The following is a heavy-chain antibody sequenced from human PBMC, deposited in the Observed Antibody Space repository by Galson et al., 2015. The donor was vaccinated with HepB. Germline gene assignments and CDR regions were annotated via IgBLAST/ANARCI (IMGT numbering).Heavy chain of an antibody. V-gene: IGHV3-33*01. CDR3: ARDWNYGHYGKDV. J-gene: IGHJ6*02. CDR1: GFTFSRYG. Sequence: SLRLSCAASGFTFSRYGIHWVRQAPGKGLEWVAVIYSDGNRKDYADSVKGRFTASRDNSKNTLSLQMNSLRVEDTAVYYCARDWNYGHYGKDVWGQGTTVTVSS. D-gene: IGHD3-16*01. CDR2: IYSDGNRK.